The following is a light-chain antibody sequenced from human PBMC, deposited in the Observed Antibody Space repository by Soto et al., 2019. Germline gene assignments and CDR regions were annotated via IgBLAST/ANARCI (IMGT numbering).Light chain of an antibody. Sequence: QSALTQPPSASGSPGQSVTISCTGTSSDVGAYKYVSWYQQYPGKAPKLMIYEVSKRPSGVPDRFSGSKSGNTASLTVSGLQAEDEADYYCTSYAGSNIWVFGGGTQLPV. CDR1: SSDVGAYKY. CDR3: TSYAGSNIWV. J-gene: IGLJ3*02. V-gene: IGLV2-8*01. CDR2: EVS.